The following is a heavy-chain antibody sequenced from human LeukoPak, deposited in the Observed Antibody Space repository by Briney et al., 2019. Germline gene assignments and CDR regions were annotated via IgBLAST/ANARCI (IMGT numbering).Heavy chain of an antibody. CDR1: GFTFSSYA. D-gene: IGHD6-6*01. Sequence: PGGSLRLSRAASGFTFSSYAMSWVRQAPGKGLEWVSAISGSGGSTYYADSVKGRFTISRDNSKNTLYLQMNSLRAEDTAVYYCAKDRGQLGSAFDIWGQGTMVTVSS. V-gene: IGHV3-23*01. J-gene: IGHJ3*02. CDR2: ISGSGGST. CDR3: AKDRGQLGSAFDI.